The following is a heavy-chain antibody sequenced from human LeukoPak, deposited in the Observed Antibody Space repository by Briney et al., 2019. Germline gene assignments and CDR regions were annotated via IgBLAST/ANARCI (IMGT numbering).Heavy chain of an antibody. CDR2: IKRDGSKK. CDR1: GFPFSSYW. CDR3: ASHLDY. J-gene: IGHJ4*02. Sequence: GGSLRLSCVASGFPFSSYWMTWVRQAPGKGLEWVANIKRDGSKKSYVDSVKGRFTISRDNAKNSLYLQMNSLRAEDTAVYYCASHLDYWGQGTLVTVSS. V-gene: IGHV3-7*01.